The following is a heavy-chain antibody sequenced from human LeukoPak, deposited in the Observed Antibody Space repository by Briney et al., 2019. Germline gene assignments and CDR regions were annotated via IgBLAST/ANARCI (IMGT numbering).Heavy chain of an antibody. CDR1: GYTFTSYG. CDR2: ISAYNGNT. J-gene: IGHJ4*02. V-gene: IGHV1-18*01. D-gene: IGHD3-10*01. Sequence: ASVKVSCKASGYTFTSYGISWVRQAPGQGLEWMGWISAYNGNTNYAQKLQGRVTMTTDTSTSTAYMELRSLRSGDTAVYYCARNEGAGWFREGVYFDYWGQGTLVTVSS. CDR3: ARNEGAGWFREGVYFDY.